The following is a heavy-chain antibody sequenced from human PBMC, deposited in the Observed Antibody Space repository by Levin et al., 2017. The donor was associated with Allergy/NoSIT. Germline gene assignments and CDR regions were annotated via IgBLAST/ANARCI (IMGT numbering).Heavy chain of an antibody. Sequence: ASETLSLTCTVSGGSISSGSYYWSWIRQPAGKGLEWIGRIYTSGSTNYNPSLKSRVTISVDTSKNQFSLKLSSVTAADTAVYYCAREPYYYGSGSYLRAFDIWGQGTMVTVSS. D-gene: IGHD3-10*01. J-gene: IGHJ3*02. CDR1: GGSISSGSYY. V-gene: IGHV4-61*02. CDR3: AREPYYYGSGSYLRAFDI. CDR2: IYTSGST.